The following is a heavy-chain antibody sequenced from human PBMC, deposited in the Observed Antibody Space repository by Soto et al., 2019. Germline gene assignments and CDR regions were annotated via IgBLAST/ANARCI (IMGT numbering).Heavy chain of an antibody. Sequence: QVQLVQSGAEVKKPGSSVKVSCKASGGTFSSYAISWVRQAPGQGLEWMGGIIPIFGTADYAQKFQGRVTITADDFTSTAYMELSSLRSEDTAVFYCARHLGGNHYYYGMDVWGQGTTVTVSS. CDR1: GGTFSSYA. CDR2: IIPIFGTA. J-gene: IGHJ6*02. CDR3: ARHLGGNHYYYGMDV. D-gene: IGHD3-16*01. V-gene: IGHV1-69*12.